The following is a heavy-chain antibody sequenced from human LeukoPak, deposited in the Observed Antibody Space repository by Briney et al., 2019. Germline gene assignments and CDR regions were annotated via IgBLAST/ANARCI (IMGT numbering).Heavy chain of an antibody. CDR2: IYYSGST. Sequence: SETLSLTCTVSGGSISSGDYYWRWLRQPPGKGLEWLGYIYYSGSTYYNPSLKSRVTISVDTSKNQFSLKLSSVTAADTAVYYCAGHHPRNTVDFWGQGTLVTVSS. D-gene: IGHD2-8*02. CDR1: GGSISSGDYY. V-gene: IGHV4-30-4*01. J-gene: IGHJ4*02. CDR3: AGHHPRNTVDF.